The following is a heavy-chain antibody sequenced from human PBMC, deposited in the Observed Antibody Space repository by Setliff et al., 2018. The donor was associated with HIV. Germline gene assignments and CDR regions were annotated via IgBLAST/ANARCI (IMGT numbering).Heavy chain of an antibody. V-gene: IGHV1-3*01. Sequence: GASVNVSCKASGYTFSTYAMPWVRQAPGQSLEWMGWINDGNGNTKYSQKFQGRVTITRDTSASTAYMEVSSLRSEDTAVYYCARDFPSPDYSSSWAHLYYHYGMDVWGQGTTVTVSS. CDR2: INDGNGNT. D-gene: IGHD6-13*01. CDR1: GYTFSTYA. J-gene: IGHJ6*02. CDR3: ARDFPSPDYSSSWAHLYYHYGMDV.